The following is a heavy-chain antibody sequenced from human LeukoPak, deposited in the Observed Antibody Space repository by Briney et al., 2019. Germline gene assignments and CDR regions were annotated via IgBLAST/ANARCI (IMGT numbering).Heavy chain of an antibody. Sequence: GGSLRLSCAASGFTFSSYAMSWVRQAPGKGLEWVSAISGSGGSTYYADSVKGRFTISRDKSKNTLYVQMSSVRAEDTAVYYCAKSTGIPIRPSDYWGQGALVTVSS. D-gene: IGHD6-13*01. J-gene: IGHJ4*02. CDR1: GFTFSSYA. CDR2: ISGSGGST. CDR3: AKSTGIPIRPSDY. V-gene: IGHV3-23*01.